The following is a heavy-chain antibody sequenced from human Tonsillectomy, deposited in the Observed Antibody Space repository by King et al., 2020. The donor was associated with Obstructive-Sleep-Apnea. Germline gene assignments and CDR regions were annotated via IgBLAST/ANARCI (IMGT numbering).Heavy chain of an antibody. D-gene: IGHD1-14*01. V-gene: IGHV3-23*04. Sequence: VQLVESGGGLVQPGGSLRLSCAASGFTFSSYAMSWARQAPGKGLEWVSGISGSGGSTYYADSAKGRFTISRDNSKNTLFLQMNSLRAEDTAVYYCATRPGFDWYFDLWGRGSLVTVSS. CDR1: GFTFSSYA. J-gene: IGHJ2*01. CDR2: ISGSGGST. CDR3: ATRPGFDWYFDL.